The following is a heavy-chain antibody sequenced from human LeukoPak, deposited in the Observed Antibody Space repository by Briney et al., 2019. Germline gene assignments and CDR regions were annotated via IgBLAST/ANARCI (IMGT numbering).Heavy chain of an antibody. J-gene: IGHJ4*02. CDR3: ARGGSSGWYAFDY. D-gene: IGHD6-19*01. V-gene: IGHV3-11*06. CDR2: IGISSGNT. Sequence: GGSLRLSCAASGFPFSEYSMNWVRQAPGKGLEWISYIGISSGNTKYADSVKGRFTISGDNAKNSLYLQMNSLRAEDTAVYYCARGGSSGWYAFDYWGQGTLVTVSS. CDR1: GFPFSEYS.